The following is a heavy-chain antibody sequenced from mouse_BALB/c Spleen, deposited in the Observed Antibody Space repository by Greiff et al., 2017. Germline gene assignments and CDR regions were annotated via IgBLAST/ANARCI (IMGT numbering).Heavy chain of an antibody. J-gene: IGHJ4*01. CDR3: TAYGNYYAMDY. D-gene: IGHD2-1*01. V-gene: IGHV1S81*02. CDR2: INPSNGGT. Sequence: QVQLQQSGAELVKPGASVKLSCKASGYTFTSYYMYWVKQRPGQGLEWIREINPSNGGTNFNEKFKSKATLTVDKSSSTAYMQLSSLTSEDSAVYYCTAYGNYYAMDYWGQGTSVTVSS. CDR1: GYTFTSYY.